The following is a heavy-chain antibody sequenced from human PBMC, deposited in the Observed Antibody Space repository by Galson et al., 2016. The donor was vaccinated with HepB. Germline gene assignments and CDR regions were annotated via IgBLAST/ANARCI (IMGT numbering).Heavy chain of an antibody. CDR2: IYGGGST. D-gene: IGHD2-8*01. V-gene: IGHV3-53*01. Sequence: SLRLSRAASGFTVSSNYMSWVRQAPGKGLEWVSVIYGGGSTYYADSVKGRFTISRDNPKNTLYLQMNSLRAEDTAVYYCLRAYCATGVCDSLDYWGRGTLVTVSS. J-gene: IGHJ4*02. CDR3: LRAYCATGVCDSLDY. CDR1: GFTVSSNY.